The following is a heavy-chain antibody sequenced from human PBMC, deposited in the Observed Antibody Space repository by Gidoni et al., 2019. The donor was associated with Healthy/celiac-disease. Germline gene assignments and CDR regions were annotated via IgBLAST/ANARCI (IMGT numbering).Heavy chain of an antibody. J-gene: IGHJ4*02. CDR2: ISSSSSYT. Sequence: QVQLVESGGGLVKPGGSLRLSCAASGFTCSDYYMSWIRQAPGKGLEWVSYISSSSSYTNYADSVKGRFTISRDNAKNSLYLQMNSLRAEDTAVYYCARVGAVGATPDYWGQGTLVTVSS. D-gene: IGHD1-26*01. CDR1: GFTCSDYY. CDR3: ARVGAVGATPDY. V-gene: IGHV3-11*05.